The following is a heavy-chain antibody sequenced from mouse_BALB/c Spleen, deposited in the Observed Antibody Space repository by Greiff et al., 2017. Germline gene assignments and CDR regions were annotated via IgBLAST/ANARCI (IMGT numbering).Heavy chain of an antibody. V-gene: IGHV1-7*01. CDR1: GYTFTSYC. CDR2: INPSTGYT. CDR3: ARLYDGCAMDY. Sequence: VQLQQSGAELAKPGASVKMSCKASGYTFTSYCMHWVKQRPGQGLEWIGYINPSTGYTEYNQKFKDKATLTADKSSSTAYMQLSSLTSEDSAVYYCARLYDGCAMDYWGQGTSVTVSS. D-gene: IGHD2-3*01. J-gene: IGHJ4*01.